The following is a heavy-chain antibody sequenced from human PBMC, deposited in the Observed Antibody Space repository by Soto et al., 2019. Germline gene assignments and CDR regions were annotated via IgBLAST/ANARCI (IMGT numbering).Heavy chain of an antibody. CDR3: AREEWFGETGYFDY. CDR2: IRDYNGNT. CDR1: GYTFTSYG. D-gene: IGHD3-10*01. J-gene: IGHJ4*02. V-gene: IGHV1-18*01. Sequence: HVQLVQSGAEVKKPGASVKVSCKASGYTFTSYGISWVRQAPGQGLEWMGWIRDYNGNTNYAKKLQGRVTMTTDTATSTAYMELRSLRSDDTAVYYCAREEWFGETGYFDYWGQGTLVTVSS.